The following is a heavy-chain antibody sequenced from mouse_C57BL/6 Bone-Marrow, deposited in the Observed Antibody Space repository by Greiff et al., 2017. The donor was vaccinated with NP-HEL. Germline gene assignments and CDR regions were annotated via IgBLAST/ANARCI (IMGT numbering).Heavy chain of an antibody. D-gene: IGHD2-3*01. CDR1: GFTFSSYA. V-gene: IGHV5-4*01. CDR2: ISDGGSYT. Sequence: EVQRVESGGGLVKPGGSLKLSCAASGFTFSSYAMSWVRQTPEKRLEWVATISDGGSYTYYPDNVKGRFTISRDNAKNNLYLQMSHLKSEDTAMYYCARDRGLLYRYSDVWGTGTTVTVSS. J-gene: IGHJ1*03. CDR3: ARDRGLLYRYSDV.